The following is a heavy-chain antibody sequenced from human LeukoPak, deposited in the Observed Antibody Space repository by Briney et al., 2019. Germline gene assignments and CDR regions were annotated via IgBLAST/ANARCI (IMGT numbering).Heavy chain of an antibody. V-gene: IGHV3-74*01. CDR3: ARALGSPLDY. Sequence: GGSLRLSCAASGFTFSTSWMHWVRQAPGKGLVWVSRINSDGSRTNHADSVEGRFTISRDNAKNTLYLQMNSLRAEDTAVYYCARALGSPLDYWGQGTLVIVSS. D-gene: IGHD1-26*01. CDR1: GFTFSTSW. J-gene: IGHJ4*02. CDR2: INSDGSRT.